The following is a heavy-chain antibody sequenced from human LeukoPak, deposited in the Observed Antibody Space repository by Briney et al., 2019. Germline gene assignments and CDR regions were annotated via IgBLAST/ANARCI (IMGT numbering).Heavy chain of an antibody. D-gene: IGHD2-21*01. CDR1: GFNFDNAE. J-gene: IGHJ4*02. Sequence: GGSLRLSCAASGFNFDNAEMNWVRQAPGKGLQWIAYISNGGSTIHYADSVKGRFTISRDNAKNSLSLQMSSLRAEDTGVYYCARHDTGDAFDFWGQGARVTVSS. CDR2: ISNGGSTI. V-gene: IGHV3-48*03. CDR3: ARHDTGDAFDF.